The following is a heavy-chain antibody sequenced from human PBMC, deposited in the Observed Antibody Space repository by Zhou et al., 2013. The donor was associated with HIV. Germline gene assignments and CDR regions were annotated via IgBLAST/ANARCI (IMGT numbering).Heavy chain of an antibody. V-gene: IGHV1-24*01. CDR3: ATDRVLEERLQNALAI. CDR2: FDPQNRET. Sequence: YLVQSGAEVKKPGASVKVSCRISGYTLSELSIHWVRQSPGSGLEWVGRFDPQNRETTYGQTFQGRLTLTGETSTDTAFLEVASLTSDDTAVYYCATDRVLEERLQNALAIWGQGTLVSVSS. D-gene: IGHD1-1*01. J-gene: IGHJ3*02. CDR1: GYTLSELS.